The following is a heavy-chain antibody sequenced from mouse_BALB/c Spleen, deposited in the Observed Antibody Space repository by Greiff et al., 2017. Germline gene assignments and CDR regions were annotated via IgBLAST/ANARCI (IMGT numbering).Heavy chain of an antibody. J-gene: IGHJ2*01. CDR1: GFTFSSYA. D-gene: IGHD4-1*01. V-gene: IGHV5-9-4*01. Sequence: EVQLVESGGGLVKPGGSLKLSCAASGFTFSSYAMSWVRQSPEKRLEWVAEISSGGSYTYYPDTVTGRFTISRDNAKNTLYLEMSSLRSEDTAMYYCARAPGFRYFDYWGQGTTLTVSS. CDR2: ISSGGSYT. CDR3: ARAPGFRYFDY.